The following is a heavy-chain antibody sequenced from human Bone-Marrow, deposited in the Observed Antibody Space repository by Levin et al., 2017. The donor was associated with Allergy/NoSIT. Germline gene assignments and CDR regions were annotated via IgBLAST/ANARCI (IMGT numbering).Heavy chain of an antibody. CDR1: GFTFSTFA. V-gene: IGHV3-23*01. CDR2: ISGSGDTT. D-gene: IGHD3-10*01. J-gene: IGHJ4*02. Sequence: GGSLRLSCAVSGFTFSTFAMSWVRQPPGKGLDWVSTISGSGDTTYYADSVKGRFTISRDNSKNTLYLQMNSLRVEDTALYYCAKDPSWARGYWGQGTLVTVSS. CDR3: AKDPSWARGY.